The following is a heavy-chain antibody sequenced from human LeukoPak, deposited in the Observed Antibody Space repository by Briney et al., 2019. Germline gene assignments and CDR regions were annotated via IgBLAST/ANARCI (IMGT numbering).Heavy chain of an antibody. CDR2: MNPNSGNT. V-gene: IGHV1-8*01. J-gene: IGHJ4*02. CDR3: AREVTRGVYDY. D-gene: IGHD3-10*01. Sequence: GASVKVPCKASGYTFTSYDINWVRQATGQGLEWMGWMNPNSGNTGYAQTFQGRVTMTRDTSMSTAYMDLSSLRSDDTAVYYCAREVTRGVYDYWGQGTLVTVSS. CDR1: GYTFTSYD.